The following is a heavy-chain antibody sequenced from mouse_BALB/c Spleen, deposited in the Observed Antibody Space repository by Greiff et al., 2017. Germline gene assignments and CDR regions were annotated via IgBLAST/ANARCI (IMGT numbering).Heavy chain of an antibody. J-gene: IGHJ4*01. Sequence: DVKLVESGGGLVQPGGSRKLSCAASGFTFSSFGMHWVRQAPEKGLEWVAYISSGSSTIYYADTVKGRFTISRDNPKNTLFLQMTSLRSEDTAMYYCARSEIYDGYYNYAMDYWGQGTSVTVSS. CDR1: GFTFSSFG. V-gene: IGHV5-17*02. CDR3: ARSEIYDGYYNYAMDY. CDR2: ISSGSSTI. D-gene: IGHD2-3*01.